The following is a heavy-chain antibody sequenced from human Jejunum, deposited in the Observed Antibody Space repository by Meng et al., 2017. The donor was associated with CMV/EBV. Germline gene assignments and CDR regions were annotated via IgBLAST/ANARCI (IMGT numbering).Heavy chain of an antibody. V-gene: IGHV4-59*01. Sequence: VSGDSFTYYYWSWIRQSPGKGLEWIGYVSYSGTTNYKPSLKSRVTISLDLSKSQFSLKLTSVSAADTAVYYCVRDRGGLGKYFDFWGQGSLVTVSS. J-gene: IGHJ4*02. CDR3: VRDRGGLGKYFDF. D-gene: IGHD3-10*01. CDR1: GDSFTYYY. CDR2: VSYSGTT.